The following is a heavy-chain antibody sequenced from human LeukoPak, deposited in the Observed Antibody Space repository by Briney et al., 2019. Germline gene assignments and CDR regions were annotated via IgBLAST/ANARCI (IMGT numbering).Heavy chain of an antibody. CDR1: GYTFTSNG. D-gene: IGHD6-19*01. J-gene: IGHJ4*02. Sequence: ASVKVSCKXSGYTFTSNGISWVRQAPRQGLEWMGWISAYNGNTNYAQKLQGRVTMTTDTSTSTAYMELRSLRSDDTAVYYCARVSSGWFPIDYWGQGTLVTVSS. CDR2: ISAYNGNT. CDR3: ARVSSGWFPIDY. V-gene: IGHV1-18*01.